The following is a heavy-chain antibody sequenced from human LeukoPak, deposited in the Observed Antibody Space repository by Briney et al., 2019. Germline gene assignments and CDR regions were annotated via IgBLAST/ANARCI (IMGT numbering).Heavy chain of an antibody. CDR2: ISYDGSNK. Sequence: PGRSLRLSCAASGFTFSSYGMHWVRQAPGKGLEWVAVISYDGSNKYYADSVKGRFTISRDNSKNTLYLQMNSLRAEDTAVYYCARYRWGNAFDIWGQGTMVTVSS. V-gene: IGHV3-30*03. CDR1: GFTFSSYG. CDR3: ARYRWGNAFDI. J-gene: IGHJ3*02. D-gene: IGHD7-27*01.